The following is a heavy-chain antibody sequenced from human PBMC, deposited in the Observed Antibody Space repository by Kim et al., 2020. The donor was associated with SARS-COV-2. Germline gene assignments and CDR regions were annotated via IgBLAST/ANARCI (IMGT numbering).Heavy chain of an antibody. V-gene: IGHV1-8*01. Sequence: ASVKVSCKASGYTFTSYDINWVRQATGQGLEWMGWMNPNSGNTGYAQKFQGRVTMTRNTSISTAYMELSSLRSEDTAVYYCARGGIGPLFRHYYGMDVWGQGTTVTVSS. CDR1: GYTFTSYD. CDR2: MNPNSGNT. CDR3: ARGGIGPLFRHYYGMDV. J-gene: IGHJ6*02.